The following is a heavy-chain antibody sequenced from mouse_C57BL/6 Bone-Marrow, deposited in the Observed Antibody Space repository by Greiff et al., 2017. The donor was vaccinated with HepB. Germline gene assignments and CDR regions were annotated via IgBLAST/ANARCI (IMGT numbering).Heavy chain of an antibody. CDR2: ISSGSSTI. CDR1: GFTFSDYG. CDR3: ARGKRWLLPFAY. Sequence: EVKVVDSGGGLVKPGGSLKLSCAASGFTFSDYGMHWVRQAPEKGLEWVAYISSGSSTIYYADTVKGRFTISRDNAKNTLFLQMTSLRSEDTAMYYCARGKRWLLPFAYWGQGTLVTVSA. V-gene: IGHV5-17*01. J-gene: IGHJ3*01. D-gene: IGHD2-3*01.